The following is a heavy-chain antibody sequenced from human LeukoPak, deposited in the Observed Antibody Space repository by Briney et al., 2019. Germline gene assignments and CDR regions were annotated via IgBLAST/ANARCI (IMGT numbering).Heavy chain of an antibody. D-gene: IGHD2-15*01. CDR3: GRDALVGYFSYYYMDV. J-gene: IGHJ6*03. CDR1: GGSISGHY. CDR2: ISNSGST. V-gene: IGHV4-59*11. Sequence: SETLSLTCTVSGGSISGHYWTWIRQSPVKGLEWIGDISNSGSTSYNPSLKSRVTISIDTSKNQFSLKPSSVTAADTAVYYCGRDALVGYFSYYYMDVWGKGTTVTVSS.